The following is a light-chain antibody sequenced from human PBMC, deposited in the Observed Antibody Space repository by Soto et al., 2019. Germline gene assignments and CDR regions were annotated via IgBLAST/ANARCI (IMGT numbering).Light chain of an antibody. CDR1: SSDVGGYNY. V-gene: IGLV2-11*01. CDR3: CSYAGGYTWV. CDR2: DVS. Sequence: QSALTQPRSVSGSPGQSVTMSCTGTSSDVGGYNYVSWYQQHPGKAPKLMIYDVSKRPSGVPDRFSGSKSGNTASLTISGLQAEDEADYYCCSYAGGYTWVFGTGTKLTVL. J-gene: IGLJ1*01.